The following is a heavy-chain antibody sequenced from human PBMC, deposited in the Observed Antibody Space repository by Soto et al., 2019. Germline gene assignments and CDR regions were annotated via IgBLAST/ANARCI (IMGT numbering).Heavy chain of an antibody. V-gene: IGHV3-21*01. J-gene: IGHJ4*02. CDR2: ISSSSSYI. CDR1: GFTFSSYS. D-gene: IGHD3-3*02. CDR3: AREISASRSKYYFDY. Sequence: GGSLRLSCAASGFTFSSYSMNWVRQAPGKGLEWVSSISSSSSYIYYADSVKGRFTISRDNAKNSLYLQMNSLRAEDTAVYYCAREISASRSKYYFDYWGQGTLVTVSS.